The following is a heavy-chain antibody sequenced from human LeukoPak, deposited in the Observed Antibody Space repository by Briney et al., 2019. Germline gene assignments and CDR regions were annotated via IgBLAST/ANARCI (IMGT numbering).Heavy chain of an antibody. Sequence: GGSLRLSCAASGFTFSSYAMNWVRQAPGKGLEWVSTISGSGANTYNADSVKGRFTISRDNAKNSLYLQMNTLRAEDTAVYYCVRDLVVGATLERHYWGQGTLVTVSS. J-gene: IGHJ4*02. CDR1: GFTFSSYA. CDR2: ISGSGANT. D-gene: IGHD1-26*01. V-gene: IGHV3-23*01. CDR3: VRDLVVGATLERHY.